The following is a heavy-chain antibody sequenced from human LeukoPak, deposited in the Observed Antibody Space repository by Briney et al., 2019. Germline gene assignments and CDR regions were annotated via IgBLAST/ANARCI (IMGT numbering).Heavy chain of an antibody. CDR1: GGSISSYY. CDR2: INHSGST. V-gene: IGHV4-34*01. D-gene: IGHD6-13*01. J-gene: IGHJ4*02. Sequence: SETLSLTCTVSGGSISSYYWSWIRQPPGKGLEWIGEINHSGSTNYNPSLKSRVTISVDTSKNQFSLKLSSVTAADTAVYYCAGGSRYSSSSYWGQGTLVTVSS. CDR3: AGGSRYSSSSY.